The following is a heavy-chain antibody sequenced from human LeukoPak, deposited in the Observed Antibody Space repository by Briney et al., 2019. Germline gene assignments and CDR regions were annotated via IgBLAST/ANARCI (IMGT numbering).Heavy chain of an antibody. CDR1: GGSISISSYY. V-gene: IGHV4-39*01. J-gene: IGHJ4*02. CDR3: ARHDKSSRYYGDY. CDR2: IYYSGST. D-gene: IGHD6-13*01. Sequence: PSETLSLTCTVSGGSISISSYYWGWIRQPPGKGLDWIGSIYYSGSTYYNPSLKSRVTLSVDTSKNQFSLKLSSVTAADTAVYYCARHDKSSRYYGDYWGQGTLVTVSS.